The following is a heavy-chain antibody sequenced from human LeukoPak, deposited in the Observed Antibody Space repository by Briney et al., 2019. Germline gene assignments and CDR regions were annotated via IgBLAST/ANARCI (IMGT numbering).Heavy chain of an antibody. CDR2: IYSSGTT. CDR3: ARDLMRYCSGGSCPTPDPFDY. J-gene: IGHJ4*02. D-gene: IGHD2-15*01. V-gene: IGHV4-39*07. CDR1: GGSISISTYY. Sequence: SETLSLTCTVSGGSISISTYYWGWVRQPPGKGLEWIGSIYSSGTTYYNPSLKSQFTISLDTSKNQFSLKLSSVTAADTAVYYCARDLMRYCSGGSCPTPDPFDYWGQGTLVTVSS.